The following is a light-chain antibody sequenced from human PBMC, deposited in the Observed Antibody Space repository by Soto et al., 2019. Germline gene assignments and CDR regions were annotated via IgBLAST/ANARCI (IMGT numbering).Light chain of an antibody. CDR1: SSDVGGFNY. CDR2: EVT. Sequence: QSALTQPPSASGSPGQSITISCTGTSSDVGGFNYVSWHQQHPGKAPKVIIYEVTKRPSGVPDRFSGSKSANTASLTVSGLQAEDEADSYCSSYAGSNNPLFVFGTGTKATVL. J-gene: IGLJ1*01. V-gene: IGLV2-8*01. CDR3: SSYAGSNNPLFV.